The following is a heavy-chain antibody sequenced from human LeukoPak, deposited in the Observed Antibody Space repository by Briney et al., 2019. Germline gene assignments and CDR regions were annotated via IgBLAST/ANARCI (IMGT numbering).Heavy chain of an antibody. CDR1: GFTFSSYA. D-gene: IGHD2/OR15-2a*01. CDR3: ATNLGFNSRFDY. Sequence: GGSLRLSCAASGFTFSSYAMSWVRQAPGKGLEWVSAISGNGGSTYYADSVKGRFTISRDNSKNTLYLQMNSLRAEDTAVFYCATNLGFNSRFDYWGQGTLVTVSS. V-gene: IGHV3-23*01. CDR2: ISGNGGST. J-gene: IGHJ4*02.